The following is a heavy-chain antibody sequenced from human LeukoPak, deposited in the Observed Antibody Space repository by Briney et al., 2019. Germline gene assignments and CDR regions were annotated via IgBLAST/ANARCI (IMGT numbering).Heavy chain of an antibody. CDR3: AKDHSSSLPYGMDV. CDR1: GFTFGKYW. CDR2: ISGSGGST. V-gene: IGHV3-23*01. J-gene: IGHJ6*02. Sequence: GGSLRLSCVASGFTFGKYWMSWVRQAPGKGLEWVSAISGSGGSTYYADSVRGRFTISRDNSKNTLYLQMNSLRAEDTAVYYCAKDHSSSLPYGMDVWGQGTTVTVSS. D-gene: IGHD6-13*01.